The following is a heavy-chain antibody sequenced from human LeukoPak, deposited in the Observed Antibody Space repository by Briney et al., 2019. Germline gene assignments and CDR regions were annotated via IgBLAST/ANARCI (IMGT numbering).Heavy chain of an antibody. J-gene: IGHJ5*02. CDR1: RGSISRYN. CDR3: ARAQYCGSGSYMNWFDP. CDR2: IYYSGST. V-gene: IGHV4-59*01. Sequence: PSETRSLTCAVSRGSISRYNWSWIRHPPEKRLEWIGYIYYSGSTNYNPSLKSRVTISVDTSKNQFPLKLSSVTAADTAVYYCARAQYCGSGSYMNWFDPWGQGTLVTVSS. D-gene: IGHD3-10*01.